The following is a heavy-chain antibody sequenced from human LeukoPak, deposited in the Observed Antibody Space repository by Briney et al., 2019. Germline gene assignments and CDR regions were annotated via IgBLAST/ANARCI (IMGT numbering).Heavy chain of an antibody. D-gene: IGHD6-13*01. CDR1: GFTFDDYA. Sequence: PGGSLRLSCAASGFTFDDYAMSWVRQAPGKGLEWVSGINWNGGSTGYADSVKGRFTISRDNAKNSLYLQMNSLRAEDTALYYCAGSSSSWRTNWFDPWGQGTLVAVSS. CDR3: AGSSSSWRTNWFDP. J-gene: IGHJ5*02. CDR2: INWNGGST. V-gene: IGHV3-20*04.